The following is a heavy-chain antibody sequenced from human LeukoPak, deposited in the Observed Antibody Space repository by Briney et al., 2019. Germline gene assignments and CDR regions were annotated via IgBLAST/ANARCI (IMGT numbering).Heavy chain of an antibody. CDR3: ARQITMIVVVINDAFDI. V-gene: IGHV1-18*01. J-gene: IGHJ3*02. D-gene: IGHD3-22*01. Sequence: ASVKVSCKASGYTFTSYGISWVRQAPGQGLEWMGWISAYNGNTNYAQKVQGRVTMTTDTSTNTTYMELRSLTSDDTAVYYCARQITMIVVVINDAFDIWGQGTMVTVSS. CDR1: GYTFTSYG. CDR2: ISAYNGNT.